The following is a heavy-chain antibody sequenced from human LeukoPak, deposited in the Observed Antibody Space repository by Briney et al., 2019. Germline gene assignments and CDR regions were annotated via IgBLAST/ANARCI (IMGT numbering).Heavy chain of an antibody. CDR3: ARLTGTTRS. CDR1: GYTFTGYY. Sequence: ASVKVSCKASGYTFTGYYMHWVRQAPGQGLEWMGWINPNSGGTNYAQKFQGRVTLTRDTSISTAYMEVTSLRSNDTAVYFCARLTGTTRSWGQGTLVTVSS. CDR2: INPNSGGT. V-gene: IGHV1-2*02. D-gene: IGHD1-7*01. J-gene: IGHJ5*02.